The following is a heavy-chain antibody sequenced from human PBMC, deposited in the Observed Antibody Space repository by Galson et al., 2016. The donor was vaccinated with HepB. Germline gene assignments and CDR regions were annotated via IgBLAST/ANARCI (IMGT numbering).Heavy chain of an antibody. CDR3: AKYDWTYGSFDP. J-gene: IGHJ5*02. D-gene: IGHD1-20*01. Sequence: ETLSLTCSVYGTSLRGYYWSWIHQPPGKGLEWLGEVNHSGKTTYNASFKSRVTISVDASLKHFSLSLRSVAAADTAIYYCAKYDWTYGSFDPWAQGTLVTVSS. CDR2: VNHSGKT. V-gene: IGHV4-34*01. CDR1: GTSLRGYY.